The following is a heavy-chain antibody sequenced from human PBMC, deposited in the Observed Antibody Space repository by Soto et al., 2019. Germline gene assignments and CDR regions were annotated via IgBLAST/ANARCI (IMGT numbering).Heavy chain of an antibody. V-gene: IGHV4-34*01. Sequence: QVQLQQWGAGLLKPSETLSLTCAVYGGSFSGYYWSWIRQPPGKGLEWIGEINHSGSTNYNPSLKSRVTISVDTSKNQLSLELSSVTAADTAVYYCARVGALGSSSCFDYWGQGTLVTVSS. D-gene: IGHD6-13*01. J-gene: IGHJ4*02. CDR1: GGSFSGYY. CDR2: INHSGST. CDR3: ARVGALGSSSCFDY.